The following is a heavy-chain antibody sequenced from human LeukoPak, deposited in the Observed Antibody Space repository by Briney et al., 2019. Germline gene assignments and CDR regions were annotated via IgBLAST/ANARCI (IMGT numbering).Heavy chain of an antibody. CDR2: ISYNGSNK. J-gene: IGHJ4*02. V-gene: IGHV3-30*18. Sequence: GASLRLSCAASGFTFSTYAMHWVRQAPGKGLEWVSIISYNGSNKYYADSVKGRFTISRDNSKNTVYLQMDSLRAEDTAVYYCAKRSSGTTHYFHYWGQGTLVTVSS. CDR3: AKRSSGTTHYFHY. CDR1: GFTFSTYA. D-gene: IGHD3-22*01.